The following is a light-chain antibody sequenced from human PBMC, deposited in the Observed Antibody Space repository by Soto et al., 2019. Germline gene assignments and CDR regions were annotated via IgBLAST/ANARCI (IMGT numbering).Light chain of an antibody. CDR1: QSVSSTY. J-gene: IGKJ1*01. Sequence: EIGLTQSPGALSLSPGERATVSCRASQSVSSTYLAWYQQKPGQAPRLFIYGASSRATGIPDRFSGSGSGTDFTLTISRLEPEDFAVYYCQQYGSSPPTFGQGTKVDIK. V-gene: IGKV3-20*01. CDR2: GAS. CDR3: QQYGSSPPT.